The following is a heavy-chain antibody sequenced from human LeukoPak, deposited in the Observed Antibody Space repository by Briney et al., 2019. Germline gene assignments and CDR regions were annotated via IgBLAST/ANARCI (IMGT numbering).Heavy chain of an antibody. Sequence: SVKVSCKASGGTFSSYAISWVRQAPGQGLEWMGGIIPIFGAANYAQKFQGRVTITTDESTSTAYMELSSLRSEDTAVYYCARDRNVVVVAAGAFDIWGQGTMVTVSS. V-gene: IGHV1-69*05. CDR3: ARDRNVVVVAAGAFDI. J-gene: IGHJ3*02. CDR2: IIPIFGAA. CDR1: GGTFSSYA. D-gene: IGHD2-15*01.